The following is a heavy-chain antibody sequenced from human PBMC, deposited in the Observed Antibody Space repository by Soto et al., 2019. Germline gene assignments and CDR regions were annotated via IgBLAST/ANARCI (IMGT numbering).Heavy chain of an antibody. Sequence: SETLSLTCSVSGGSISYNSYYWGWIRQPPGKGLEWVGGIFYTGTTYYSPSLKDRVTISVDTSKNSFSPNLTSVTAADTAVYFCARLVVVAPVANAWGQGTLVTVSS. CDR3: ARLVVVAPVANA. D-gene: IGHD2-2*01. CDR1: GGSISYNSYY. V-gene: IGHV4-39*02. J-gene: IGHJ5*02. CDR2: IFYTGTT.